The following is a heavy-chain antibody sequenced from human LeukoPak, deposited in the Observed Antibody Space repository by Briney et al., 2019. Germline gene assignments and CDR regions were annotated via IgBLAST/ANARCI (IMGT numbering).Heavy chain of an antibody. CDR3: AREGDPTGSYYNY. CDR2: IYHSGST. V-gene: IGHV4-4*02. Sequence: SGTLSLTCDVSGVSVSSSNRWSWVRQPPGKGLEWIGEIYHSGSTNYNPSLKSRVTITVDKSKNQFSLNLNSVTAADTAVYYCAREGDPTGSYYNYWGQGILVTVSS. CDR1: GVSVSSSNR. D-gene: IGHD3-10*01. J-gene: IGHJ4*02.